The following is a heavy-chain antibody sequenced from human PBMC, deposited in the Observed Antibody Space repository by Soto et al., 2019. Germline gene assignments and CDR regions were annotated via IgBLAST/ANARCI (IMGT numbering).Heavy chain of an antibody. J-gene: IGHJ4*02. CDR1: GFTFISCA. Sequence: GSLRLSCVASGFTFISCAMHWVRQVPCKGLEWLAVVTPDGSLYPYGDSVKGRFSISGDNSRKTLYLQMNSLRPEDTAVYYCVKYRSDTWSFDDWGQGTLVTVAS. D-gene: IGHD2-8*02. CDR2: VTPDGSLY. V-gene: IGHV3-30*18. CDR3: VKYRSDTWSFDD.